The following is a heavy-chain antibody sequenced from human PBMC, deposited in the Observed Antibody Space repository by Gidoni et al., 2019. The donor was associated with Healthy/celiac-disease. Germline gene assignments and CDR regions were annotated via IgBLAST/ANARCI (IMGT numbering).Heavy chain of an antibody. CDR3: ARERMSGYFDY. V-gene: IGHV3-7*04. CDR2: IMQDGSEK. D-gene: IGHD3-3*01. Sequence: ANIMQDGSEKYYVDSVNGRFTISRDNAKNSLYRQMNSLRAEDTAVYYCARERMSGYFDYWGQGTLVTVSS. J-gene: IGHJ4*02.